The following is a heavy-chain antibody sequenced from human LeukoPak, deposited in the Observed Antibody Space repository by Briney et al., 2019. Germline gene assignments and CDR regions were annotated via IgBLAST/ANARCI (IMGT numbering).Heavy chain of an antibody. CDR1: GGSFSRFY. V-gene: IGHV4-34*01. J-gene: IGHJ5*02. CDR2: INHSGGT. CDR3: GRVEKYTSSGPTDP. D-gene: IGHD6-25*01. Sequence: SETLSLTCAVYGGSFSRFYWSWIRQPPGKGLEWIGDINHSGGTNYIPSLKSRVTISVDTSKNQFSLKLTSVTAADTAVYYCGRVEKYTSSGPTDPWGQGTLVTVSS.